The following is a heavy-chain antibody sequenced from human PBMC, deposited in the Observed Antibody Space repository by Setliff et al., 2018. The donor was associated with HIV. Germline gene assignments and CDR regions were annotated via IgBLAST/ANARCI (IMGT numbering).Heavy chain of an antibody. D-gene: IGHD3-22*01. CDR2: IGTAGDT. CDR3: ARTAYYRDSSGYYSVAFDM. Sequence: HPGGSLRLSCEASGFTSSDYDFHWVRQAAGKGLEWVSHIGTAGDTYYLDSVKGRFTISREDARNSGYLQMNSLRDDDTAVYFCARTAYYRDSSGYYSVAFDMWGPETMVTVSS. J-gene: IGHJ3*02. CDR1: GFTSSDYD. V-gene: IGHV3-13*01.